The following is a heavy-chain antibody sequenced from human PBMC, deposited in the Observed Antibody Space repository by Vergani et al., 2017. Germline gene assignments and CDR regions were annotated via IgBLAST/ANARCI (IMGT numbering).Heavy chain of an antibody. Sequence: QLQLQESGPGLVKPSETLSLTCTVSGGSISSSSYYWGWIRQPPGKGLEWIGSFYYSGSTYYNPSLKSRVTISVDTSKNQFSLKLSSVTAADTAVYYCASYYYDSSGYHDAFDIWGQGTMVTVSS. CDR2: FYYSGST. V-gene: IGHV4-39*01. J-gene: IGHJ3*02. CDR1: GGSISSSSYY. D-gene: IGHD3-22*01. CDR3: ASYYYDSSGYHDAFDI.